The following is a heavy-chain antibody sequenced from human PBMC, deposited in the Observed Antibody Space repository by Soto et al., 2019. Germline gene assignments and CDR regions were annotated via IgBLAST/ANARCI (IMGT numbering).Heavy chain of an antibody. J-gene: IGHJ6*02. V-gene: IGHV1-58*01. CDR2: IVVGSGNT. Sequence: VKVACKASGFTFTSSAVQWVRQARGQRLEWIGWIVVGSGNTNYAQKFQERVTITRDMSTSTAYMELSSLRSEDTAVYYCAASPRYNWKAGYYYGMDVWGQGTPVTVSS. CDR1: GFTFTSSA. D-gene: IGHD1-20*01. CDR3: AASPRYNWKAGYYYGMDV.